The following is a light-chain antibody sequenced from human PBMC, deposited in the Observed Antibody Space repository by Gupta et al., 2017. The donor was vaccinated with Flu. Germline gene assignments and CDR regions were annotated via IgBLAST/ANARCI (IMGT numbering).Light chain of an antibody. V-gene: IGLV3-10*01. CDR1: ALPKKY. CDR3: YSKDSSGKLGV. Sequence: SYELTQPPSVSVSPGQTARITCSGDALPKKYAYWYRQKSGQAPVLVSYEDNKRPSGSPERFSGSTSGTRATLTISGAHVEDEADYFGYSKDSSGKLGVFGGGTKLTVL. J-gene: IGLJ3*02. CDR2: EDN.